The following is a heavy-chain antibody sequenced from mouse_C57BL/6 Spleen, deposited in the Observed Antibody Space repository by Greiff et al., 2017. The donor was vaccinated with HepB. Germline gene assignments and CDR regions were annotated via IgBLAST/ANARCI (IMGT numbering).Heavy chain of an antibody. J-gene: IGHJ2*01. V-gene: IGHV5-17*01. CDR1: GFTFSDYG. CDR3: ARGGYYFDY. CDR2: ISSGSSTI. Sequence: EVQLVESGGGLVKPGGSLKLSCAASGFTFSDYGMHWVRQAPEKGLEWVAYISSGSSTIYYADTVKGRFPISRDNAKNTLFLQMTSLRSEDTAMYYCARGGYYFDYWGQGTTLTVSS.